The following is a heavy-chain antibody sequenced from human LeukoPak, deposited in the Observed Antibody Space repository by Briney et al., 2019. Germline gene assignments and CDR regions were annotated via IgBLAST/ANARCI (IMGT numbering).Heavy chain of an antibody. CDR3: TRLKWGDWFDP. CDR1: GYSISSGYY. V-gene: IGHV4-38-2*01. D-gene: IGHD1-26*01. CDR2: MYHTGTT. J-gene: IGHJ5*02. Sequence: PSETLSLTCGVSGYSISSGYYWGWIRQPPGKGLEWIASMYHTGTTYYNPSLKSRVTIPVDTSKNQFSLGLTSVTAADTAVYYCTRLKWGDWFDPWGQGTLVTVSS.